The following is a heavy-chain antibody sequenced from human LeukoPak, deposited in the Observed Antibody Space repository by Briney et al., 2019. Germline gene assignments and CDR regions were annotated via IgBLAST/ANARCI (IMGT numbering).Heavy chain of an antibody. CDR1: GFSFSSYN. CDR2: ITSSSTYT. CDR3: AKDGLGGFGDYMDV. J-gene: IGHJ6*03. V-gene: IGHV3-21*01. Sequence: GGSLRLSCAASGFSFSSYNMNWVRQTPGKGLEWVSSITSSSTYTFYADSVKGRFTISRDNARNSLYLQMNSLRAEDTAIYYCAKDGLGGFGDYMDVWGKGTTVTISS. D-gene: IGHD3-10*01.